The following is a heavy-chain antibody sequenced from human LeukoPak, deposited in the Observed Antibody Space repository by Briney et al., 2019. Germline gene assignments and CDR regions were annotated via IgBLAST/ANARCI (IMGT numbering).Heavy chain of an antibody. CDR3: ARGYSYGYTFDY. CDR2: ISSSDTTI. D-gene: IGHD5-18*01. J-gene: IGHJ4*02. CDR1: GFTFSSYE. Sequence: GGSLRLSCAASGFTFSSYEMNWVRQAPGKGLEWISYISSSDTTIYYADSVKGRFTISRDNAKNSLYLQMNSLRAEDTAVYYCARGYSYGYTFDYWGQGTLVTVSS. V-gene: IGHV3-48*03.